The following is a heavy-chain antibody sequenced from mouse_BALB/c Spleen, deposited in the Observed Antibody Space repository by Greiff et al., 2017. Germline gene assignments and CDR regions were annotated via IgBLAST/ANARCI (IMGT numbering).Heavy chain of an antibody. CDR1: GFTFSDYY. J-gene: IGHJ4*01. Sequence: EVQVVESGGGLVKPGGSLKLSCAASGFTFSDYYMYWVRQTPEKRLEWVATISDGGSYTYYPDSVKGRFTISRDNAKNNLYLQMSSLKSEDTAMYYCARERGYAMDYWGQGTSVTVSS. V-gene: IGHV5-4*02. CDR2: ISDGGSYT. CDR3: ARERGYAMDY.